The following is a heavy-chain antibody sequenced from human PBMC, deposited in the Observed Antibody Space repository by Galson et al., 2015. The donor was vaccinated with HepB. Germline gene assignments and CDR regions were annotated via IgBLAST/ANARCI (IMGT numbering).Heavy chain of an antibody. CDR1: GGSFSGYY. Sequence: ETLSLTCAVYGGSFSGYYWSWIRQPPGKGLEWIGEINHSGSTNYNPSLKSRVTISVDTSKNQFSLKLSSVTAADTAVYYCARESSHGVVPAADKDYYYYYYMDVWGKGTTVTVSS. CDR3: ARESSHGVVPAADKDYYYYYYMDV. J-gene: IGHJ6*03. CDR2: INHSGST. V-gene: IGHV4-34*01. D-gene: IGHD2-2*01.